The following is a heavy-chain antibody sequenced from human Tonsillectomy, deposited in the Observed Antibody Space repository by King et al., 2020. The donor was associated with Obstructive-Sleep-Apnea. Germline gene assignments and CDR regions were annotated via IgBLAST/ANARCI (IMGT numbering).Heavy chain of an antibody. D-gene: IGHD4-17*01. J-gene: IGHJ5*02. CDR1: GGSISSSSYY. CDR2: IYYSGST. Sequence: QLQESGPGLVKPSETLSLTCTVSGGSISSSSYYWGWIRQPPGKGLEWIGSIYYSGSTYYNPSLKSRVTISVDTSKNQFSLKLTSVTAADTAFYYCARRYGDYVLSWFDPWGQGTLVTVSS. CDR3: ARRYGDYVLSWFDP. V-gene: IGHV4-39*07.